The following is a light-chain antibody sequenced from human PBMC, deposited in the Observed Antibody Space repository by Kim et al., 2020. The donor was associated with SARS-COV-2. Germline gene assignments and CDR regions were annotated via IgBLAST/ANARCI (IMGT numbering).Light chain of an antibody. V-gene: IGKV4-1*01. CDR1: QSVLDTSNNQIY. CDR3: QQYYSSPGFT. J-gene: IGKJ3*01. CDR2: WAS. Sequence: IAVIQSPDSLAVSLGERATINCRSSQSVLDTSNNQIYLAWYQQKPGQPPKLLISWASIRESGVPDRISGSGSGTDFTLTISSLQAEDVAVYYCQQYYSSPGFTFGPGTKVDIK.